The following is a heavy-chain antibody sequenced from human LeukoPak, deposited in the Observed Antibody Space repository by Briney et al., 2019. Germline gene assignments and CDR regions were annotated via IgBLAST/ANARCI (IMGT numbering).Heavy chain of an antibody. CDR2: VSYSGTT. CDR3: ARLDGSGYYGIDY. D-gene: IGHD3-22*01. CDR1: GGSIITRSYF. V-gene: IGHV4-39*01. J-gene: IGHJ4*02. Sequence: SETLSLICTVSGGSIITRSYFWGWIRQPPEKGLEWMGAVSYSGTTSYNPSLESRVTMSVDTSKNQFFLKVSSVTAADTAVYYCARLDGSGYYGIDYWGQGTLVTVSS.